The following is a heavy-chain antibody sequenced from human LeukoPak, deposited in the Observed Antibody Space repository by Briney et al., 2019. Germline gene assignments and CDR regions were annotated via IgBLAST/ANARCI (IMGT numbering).Heavy chain of an antibody. V-gene: IGHV5-51*01. CDR2: IYPDDSDS. CDR3: ARLHYGSGSYFDY. Sequence: GESLKISCKGPGYSFTSYWIGWVRQMPGKGLEWMGIIYPDDSDSRYSPSFQGRVTISADKSISTAYLQWSSLKASDTAMYYCARLHYGSGSYFDYWGQGTLVTVSS. J-gene: IGHJ4*02. D-gene: IGHD3-10*01. CDR1: GYSFTSYW.